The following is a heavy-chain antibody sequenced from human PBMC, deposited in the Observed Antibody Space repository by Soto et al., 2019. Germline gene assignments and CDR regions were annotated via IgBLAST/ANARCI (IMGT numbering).Heavy chain of an antibody. CDR2: IYYSGST. V-gene: IGHV4-31*03. D-gene: IGHD2-8*01. CDR3: ARGEEHYCTNGVCYYFGY. Sequence: SETLCLTCTVADGYISSRGYYWSWIRQHPGKGLEWIGYIYYSGSTYYNPSLKSRVTISVDTSKNQFSLKLSSVTAADTAVYYCARGEEHYCTNGVCYYFGYWGQGTLVTGSS. CDR1: DGYISSRGYY. J-gene: IGHJ4*02.